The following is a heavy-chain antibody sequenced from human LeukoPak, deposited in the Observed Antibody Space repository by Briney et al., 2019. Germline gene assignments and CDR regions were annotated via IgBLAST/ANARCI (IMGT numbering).Heavy chain of an antibody. J-gene: IGHJ4*02. Sequence: GAPVKVSCKASGYTFTGYYMHWVRQAPGQGLEWMGWINPNSGGTNYAQKFQGRVTMTRDTSISTAYMELSRLRSDDTAVYYGARGDGYNSLFDYWGQGTLVTVSS. CDR3: ARGDGYNSLFDY. CDR2: INPNSGGT. V-gene: IGHV1-2*02. D-gene: IGHD5-24*01. CDR1: GYTFTGYY.